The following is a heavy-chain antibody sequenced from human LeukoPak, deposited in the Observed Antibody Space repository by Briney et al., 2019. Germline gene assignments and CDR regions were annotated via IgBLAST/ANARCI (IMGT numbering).Heavy chain of an antibody. CDR3: ASKVTRTVDY. Sequence: SEALSLTCTVSGGSISSSSYSWGWIRQPPGKGLEWIGSIYYSGSTYYNPSLKSRVTISVDTSKNQFSLKLSSVTAAGTAVYYCASKVTRTVDYWGQGTLVTVSS. CDR1: GGSISSSSYS. D-gene: IGHD3/OR15-3a*01. J-gene: IGHJ4*02. V-gene: IGHV4-39*07. CDR2: IYYSGST.